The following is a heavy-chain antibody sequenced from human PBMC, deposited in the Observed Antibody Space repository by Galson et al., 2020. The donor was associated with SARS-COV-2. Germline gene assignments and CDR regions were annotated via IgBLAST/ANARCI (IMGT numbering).Heavy chain of an antibody. V-gene: IGHV3-7*01. CDR1: GFTFSSYW. D-gene: IGHD3-22*01. CDR2: VKEDGSEK. J-gene: IGHJ5*02. CDR3: ARVLKQDYYDSSGYRPLENWFDP. Sequence: PGGSLRLSCSASGFTFSSYWMSWVRQAPGKVLEWVASVKEDGSEKYYVDSVRGRFSISRDNAKNSLFLQMNSLRAEDTAVYYCARVLKQDYYDSSGYRPLENWFDPGGQGTLVTVSS.